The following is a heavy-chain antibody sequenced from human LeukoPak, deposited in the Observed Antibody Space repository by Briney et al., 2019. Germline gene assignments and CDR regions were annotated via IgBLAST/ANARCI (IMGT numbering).Heavy chain of an antibody. CDR2: ISAYNGNT. V-gene: IGHV1-18*01. CDR1: GGTFSSYA. Sequence: ASVKVSCKASGGTFSSYAISWVRQAPGQGLEWMGWISAYNGNTNYAQKLQGRLTLTTDTSTSTAYMELRSLRSDDTAVYYCASCHCTNGVCYGECEYFQHWGQGTLVTVSS. CDR3: ASCHCTNGVCYGECEYFQH. J-gene: IGHJ1*01. D-gene: IGHD2-8*01.